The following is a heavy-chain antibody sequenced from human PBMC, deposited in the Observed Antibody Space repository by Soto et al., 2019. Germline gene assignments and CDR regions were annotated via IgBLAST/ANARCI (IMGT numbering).Heavy chain of an antibody. J-gene: IGHJ4*02. Sequence: PGGSLGLSFAASGFTFSSYAMHWVRQAPGKGLEWVGVISYDGSNKYYAHSVKGRFAISRDNSKNTLYLKMNSLRAEHTAVYHSETFSDYGDLPYYFDYWGQGTLVTVSS. V-gene: IGHV3-30*09. CDR1: GFTFSSYA. CDR2: ISYDGSNK. D-gene: IGHD4-17*01. CDR3: ETFSDYGDLPYYFDY.